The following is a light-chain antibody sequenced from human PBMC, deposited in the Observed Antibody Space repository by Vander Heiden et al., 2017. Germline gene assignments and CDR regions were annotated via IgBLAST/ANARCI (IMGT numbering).Light chain of an antibody. CDR2: KAS. V-gene: IGKV1-5*03. Sequence: DIQMTPSPSTLSASVGDIVTITCRASQSVSSWLAWYQQKPGEAPRLLIYKASNLGSGVPSRFSGSGSGTEFTLTISSLQPDDSATYSCQHYNTYSYTFGQGTKLEIK. CDR3: QHYNTYSYT. J-gene: IGKJ2*01. CDR1: QSVSSW.